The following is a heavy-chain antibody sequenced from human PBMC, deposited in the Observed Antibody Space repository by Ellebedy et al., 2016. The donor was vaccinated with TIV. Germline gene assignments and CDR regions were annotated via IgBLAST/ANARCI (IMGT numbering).Heavy chain of an antibody. CDR3: ATDTRTTITTRFDP. J-gene: IGHJ5*02. Sequence: AASVKVSCKASGYTFSRYDINWVRQATGQGLEWMGWMNPKSGNTGYAQKFQGRVIMTRNSSINTAYLELSALRSEDTAMYYCATDTRTTITTRFDPWGQGTLVTVSS. D-gene: IGHD5-12*01. V-gene: IGHV1-8*01. CDR2: MNPKSGNT. CDR1: GYTFSRYD.